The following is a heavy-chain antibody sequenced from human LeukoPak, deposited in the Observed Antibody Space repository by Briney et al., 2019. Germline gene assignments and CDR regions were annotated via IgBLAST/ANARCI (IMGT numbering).Heavy chain of an antibody. Sequence: ASVKVSCKASGYTFTSYGISWVRQAPGQGLEWMGWISAYNGNTNYAQKLQGRVTMTRNTSISTAYMELSSLRSEDTAVYYCARDRGLTTLDYWGQGTLVTVSS. CDR1: GYTFTSYG. J-gene: IGHJ4*02. V-gene: IGHV1-18*01. CDR2: ISAYNGNT. CDR3: ARDRGLTTLDY. D-gene: IGHD4-11*01.